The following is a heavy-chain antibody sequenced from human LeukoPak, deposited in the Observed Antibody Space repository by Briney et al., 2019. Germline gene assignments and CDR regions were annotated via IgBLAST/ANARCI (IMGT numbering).Heavy chain of an antibody. CDR3: ASPYYDFWSGYYKDAFDI. CDR1: GFTFSDYY. D-gene: IGHD3-3*01. Sequence: GGSLRLSCAASGFTFSDYYMSWIRQAPGKGLEWVSYISSSGSNMYYADSVKGRFTISRDNSKNTLYLQMNSLRAEDTAVYYCASPYYDFWSGYYKDAFDIWGQGTMVTVSS. J-gene: IGHJ3*02. V-gene: IGHV3-11*04. CDR2: ISSSGSNM.